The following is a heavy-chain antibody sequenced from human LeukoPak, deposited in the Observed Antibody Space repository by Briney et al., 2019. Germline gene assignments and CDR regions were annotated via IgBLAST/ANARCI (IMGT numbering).Heavy chain of an antibody. J-gene: IGHJ3*02. D-gene: IGHD3-9*01. CDR1: GGTFSSYA. Sequence: SVKVSCKASGGTFSSYAISWVRQAPGQGLEWMGGIIPIFGTANYAQKFQGRVTITTDESTSTAYMELSSLRSEDTAVYYCARSRPPLNGYYPFLAFDIWGQGTMVTVSS. V-gene: IGHV1-69*05. CDR2: IIPIFGTA. CDR3: ARSRPPLNGYYPFLAFDI.